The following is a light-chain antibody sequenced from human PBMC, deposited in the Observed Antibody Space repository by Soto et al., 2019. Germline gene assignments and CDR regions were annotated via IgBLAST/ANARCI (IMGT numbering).Light chain of an antibody. CDR2: AAS. CDR1: QSVSTN. Sequence: EIVMTQSPATLSVSPGEGATLSFSASQSVSTNLAWYRQTPGQAPRLLIYAASTRATGIPARFSGSGSGTEFTLTISSLQSEDFAVYYCQQYNNWPPFTFGGGTKVDIK. J-gene: IGKJ4*01. V-gene: IGKV3D-15*01. CDR3: QQYNNWPPFT.